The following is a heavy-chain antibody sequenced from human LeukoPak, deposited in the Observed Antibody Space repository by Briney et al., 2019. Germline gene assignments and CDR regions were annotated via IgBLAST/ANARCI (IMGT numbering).Heavy chain of an antibody. V-gene: IGHV3-23*01. CDR1: GFTFRTSG. CDR3: AKDQGSGYVDY. Sequence: GGSLRLSCAASGFTFRTSGMSWVRQAPGKGLEWVSAISGSGVSTYYADSVKGRFTISRDNSKNTLYLQMNSLRAEDTAVYYCAKDQGSGYVDYWGQGTLVTVSS. J-gene: IGHJ4*02. D-gene: IGHD3-3*01. CDR2: ISGSGVST.